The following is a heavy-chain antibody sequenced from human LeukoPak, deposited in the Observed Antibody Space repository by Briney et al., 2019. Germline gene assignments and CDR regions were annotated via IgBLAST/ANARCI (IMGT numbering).Heavy chain of an antibody. CDR2: INSDGSST. CDR1: GFTFSTYC. CDR3: ARADRPNWYFDL. J-gene: IGHJ2*01. Sequence: GGSLRLSCAASGFTFSTYCMHWVRQAPGKGLVWVSRINSDGSSTSYADSVKGRFTISRDNAKNTLYLQMNSLRAEDTAMYYCARADRPNWYFDLWGRGTLVTVSS. V-gene: IGHV3-74*01.